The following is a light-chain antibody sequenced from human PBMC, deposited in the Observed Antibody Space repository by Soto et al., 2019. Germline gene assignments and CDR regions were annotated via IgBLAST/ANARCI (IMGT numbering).Light chain of an antibody. Sequence: QSVLTQPPSASGTPGQRVTISCSGSSSNIGSNNVNWYQQLPGAAPKLLIYSDDQRPSGVPDRFSASKSGTSASLAITGLQSEDEAEYYCSAWDDSLTVLFGGGTKVTVL. CDR3: SAWDDSLTVL. CDR2: SDD. CDR1: SSNIGSNN. V-gene: IGLV1-44*01. J-gene: IGLJ3*02.